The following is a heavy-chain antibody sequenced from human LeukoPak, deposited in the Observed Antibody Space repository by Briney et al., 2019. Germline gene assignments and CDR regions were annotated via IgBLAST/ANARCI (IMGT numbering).Heavy chain of an antibody. D-gene: IGHD3-16*02. CDR1: GFTFSSYW. CDR3: ARDFIMITFGGVIAGRHFDY. J-gene: IGHJ4*02. V-gene: IGHV3-7*01. Sequence: GGSLRLSCAASGFTFSSYWMSWVRQAPGKGLEWVANIKQDGSEKYYVDSVKGRFTISRDNAKNSLYLQMNSLRAEDTAVYYCARDFIMITFGGVIAGRHFDYWGQGTLVTVSS. CDR2: IKQDGSEK.